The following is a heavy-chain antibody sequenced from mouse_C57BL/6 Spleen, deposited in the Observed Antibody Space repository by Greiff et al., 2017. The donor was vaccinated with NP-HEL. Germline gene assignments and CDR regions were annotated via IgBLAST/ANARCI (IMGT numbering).Heavy chain of an antibody. Sequence: DVRLVESGGGLVQPGGSLSLSCAASGFTFTDYYMSWVRQPPGKALKWLGFIRNKANGYTTEYSASVKGRFTISRDNSQSILYLQMNALRAEDSATYYCASSLTGPYYFDYWGQGTTLTVSS. J-gene: IGHJ2*01. D-gene: IGHD4-1*01. CDR1: GFTFTDYY. CDR2: IRNKANGYTT. V-gene: IGHV7-3*01. CDR3: ASSLTGPYYFDY.